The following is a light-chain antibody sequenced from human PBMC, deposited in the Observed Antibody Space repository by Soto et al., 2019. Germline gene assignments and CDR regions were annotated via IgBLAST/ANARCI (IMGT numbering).Light chain of an antibody. CDR2: GAS. J-gene: IGKJ4*01. CDR1: QSVSSN. V-gene: IGKV3-15*01. Sequence: EIVMTQSPATLSVSPGERATLSCRASQSVSSNLAWYQQKPGQAPRLLIYGASTRATGIPARFSGSGSGTEFTLTISSLQSEDLAVYYCQQYNNWPITFGGGTKVEIK. CDR3: QQYNNWPIT.